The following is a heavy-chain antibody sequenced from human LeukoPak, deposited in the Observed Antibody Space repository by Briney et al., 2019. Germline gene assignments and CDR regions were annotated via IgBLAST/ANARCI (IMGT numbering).Heavy chain of an antibody. CDR3: ARVDYITGTTSQSPTSSFDY. Sequence: GGSLRLSCAASGFTFSSYSMNWVRQAPGKGLEWVSSISSSSSYIYYAGSVKGRFTISRDNAKNSLYLQMNSLRAEDTAVYYCARVDYITGTTSQSPTSSFDYWGQGTLVTVSS. CDR2: ISSSSSYI. V-gene: IGHV3-21*01. J-gene: IGHJ4*02. CDR1: GFTFSSYS. D-gene: IGHD1-7*01.